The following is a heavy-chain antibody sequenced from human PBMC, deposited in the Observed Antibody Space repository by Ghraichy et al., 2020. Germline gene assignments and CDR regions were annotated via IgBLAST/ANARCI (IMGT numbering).Heavy chain of an antibody. CDR1: GFTFSSYA. CDR2: ISGSGGST. V-gene: IGHV3-23*01. J-gene: IGHJ6*02. Sequence: GGSLRLSCAASGFTFSSYAMSWVRQAPGKGLEWVSAISGSGGSTYYADSVKGRFTISRDNSKNTLYLQMNSLRAEDTAVYYCAKDRTMIVVGGGMDVWGQGTTVTVSS. D-gene: IGHD3-22*01. CDR3: AKDRTMIVVGGGMDV.